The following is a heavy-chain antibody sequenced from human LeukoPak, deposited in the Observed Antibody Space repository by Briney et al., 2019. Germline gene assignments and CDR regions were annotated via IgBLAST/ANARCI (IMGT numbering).Heavy chain of an antibody. J-gene: IGHJ5*02. CDR3: AKGQQWLATIGWFDP. V-gene: IGHV3-9*01. CDR2: ISWNSGSI. CDR1: GFTFDVYA. D-gene: IGHD6-19*01. Sequence: PGGSLRLSCAASGFTFDVYAMHWVRQTPGKGLEWVSGISWNSGSIGYADSVKGRFTISRDNAKNSLYLQMNSLRAEDTALYYCAKGQQWLATIGWFDPWGQGTLVTVSS.